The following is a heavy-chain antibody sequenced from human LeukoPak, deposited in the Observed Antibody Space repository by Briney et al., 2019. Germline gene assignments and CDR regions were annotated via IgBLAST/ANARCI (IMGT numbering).Heavy chain of an antibody. D-gene: IGHD2-2*01. J-gene: IGHJ4*02. CDR3: AHARDPRGYCGSTSCLAGFDY. CDR2: IYWNADK. CDR1: GGSISSYYW. Sequence: TLSLTCTVSGGSISSYYWSWLRQPPGKALEWLELIYWNADKRYSPSLKSRLTITKDTSKNQVVLTVTNMDPVDTATYYCAHARDPRGYCGSTSCLAGFDYWGQGTLVTVSS. V-gene: IGHV2-5*01.